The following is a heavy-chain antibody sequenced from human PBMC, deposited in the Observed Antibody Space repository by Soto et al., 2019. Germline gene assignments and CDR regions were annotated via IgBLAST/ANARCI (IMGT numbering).Heavy chain of an antibody. D-gene: IGHD3-3*01. V-gene: IGHV4-34*01. CDR3: ARGPPITIFGVVTTYYFDY. J-gene: IGHJ4*02. CDR2: INHSGST. Sequence: SETLSLTCAVYGGSFSGYYWSWIRQPPGKGLEWIGEINHSGSTNYNPSLKSRVTISVDTSKNQFSLKLSSVTAADTAVYYCARGPPITIFGVVTTYYFDYWGQGTLVTVSS. CDR1: GGSFSGYY.